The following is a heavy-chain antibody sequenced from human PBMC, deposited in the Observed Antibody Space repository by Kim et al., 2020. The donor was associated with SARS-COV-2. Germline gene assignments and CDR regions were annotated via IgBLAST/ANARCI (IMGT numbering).Heavy chain of an antibody. Sequence: SETLSLTCTVSGGTISSSSYYWGWIRQPPGKGLEWIGSIYYSGSTYYNPSLKSRVTISVDTSKNQFSLKLSSVTAADTAVYYCARQELRYFDWLPQFDHRKALRDYYGGRDVSGQGTTVTVSS. CDR1: GGTISSSSYY. V-gene: IGHV4-39*01. J-gene: IGHJ6*02. CDR3: ARQELRYFDWLPQFDHRKALRDYYGGRDV. D-gene: IGHD3-9*01. CDR2: IYYSGST.